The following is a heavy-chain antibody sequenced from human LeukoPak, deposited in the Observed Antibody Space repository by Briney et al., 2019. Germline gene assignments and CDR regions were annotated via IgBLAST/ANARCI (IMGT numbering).Heavy chain of an antibody. J-gene: IGHJ4*02. Sequence: GDPLNISWKGSGYSFTSYWIGWVRQMPGKGLEWRGIIYPGDSVTRYSPSFQGRVTMSADKSISTAYLQWSSLKASDTAMYYCARPSFEGCSGGSCDFPFDYWGQGTLVTVSS. CDR3: ARPSFEGCSGGSCDFPFDY. D-gene: IGHD2-15*01. CDR2: IYPGDSVT. V-gene: IGHV5-51*01. CDR1: GYSFTSYW.